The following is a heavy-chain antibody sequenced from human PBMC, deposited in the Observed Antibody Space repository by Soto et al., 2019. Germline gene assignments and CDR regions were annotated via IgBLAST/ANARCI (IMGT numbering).Heavy chain of an antibody. J-gene: IGHJ5*02. CDR2: ISAYNGNT. Sequence: ASVKVSCKASGYTFTSYGISWVRQAPGQRLEWMGWISAYNGNTNYAQKLQGRVTMTTDTSTSTAYMELRSLRSDDTAVYYCAREVPILSPRRRKKPGVAVWFDPWGQGTLVTVSS. V-gene: IGHV1-18*01. CDR1: GYTFTSYG. D-gene: IGHD2-15*01. CDR3: AREVPILSPRRRKKPGVAVWFDP.